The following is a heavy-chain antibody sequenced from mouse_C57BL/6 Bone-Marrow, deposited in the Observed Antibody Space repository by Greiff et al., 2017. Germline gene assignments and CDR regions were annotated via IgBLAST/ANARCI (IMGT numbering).Heavy chain of an antibody. CDR3: AKNRAYGNFYFDY. CDR2: IWRGGST. J-gene: IGHJ2*01. D-gene: IGHD2-1*01. V-gene: IGHV2-5*01. CDR1: GFSLTSYG. Sequence: VKLMESGPGLVQPSQSLSITCTVSGFSLTSYGVHWVRQSPGKGLEWLGVIWRGGSTDYNAAFMSRLSITKDNSKSQVFVKMNSLQADDTAIYYCAKNRAYGNFYFDYWGQGTTLTVSS.